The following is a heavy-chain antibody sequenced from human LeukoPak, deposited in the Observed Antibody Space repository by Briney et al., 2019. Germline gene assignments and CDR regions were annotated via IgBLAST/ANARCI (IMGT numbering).Heavy chain of an antibody. CDR3: ATSPNYYDSSGKDY. CDR1: GYTLTELS. CDR2: FDPEDGET. V-gene: IGHV1-24*01. J-gene: IGHJ4*02. Sequence: ASVKVSCKVSGYTLTELSMHWVRQAPGKGLEWMGGFDPEDGETIYAQKFQGRVTMTEDTSTDTAYMELSSLRSKDTAVYYCATSPNYYDSSGKDYWGQGTLVTVSS. D-gene: IGHD3-22*01.